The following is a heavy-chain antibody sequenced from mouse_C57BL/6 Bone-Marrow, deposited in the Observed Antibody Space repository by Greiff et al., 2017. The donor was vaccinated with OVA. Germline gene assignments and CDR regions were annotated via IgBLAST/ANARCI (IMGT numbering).Heavy chain of an antibody. Sequence: VHVKQSGAELVRPGASVKLSCTASGFNIKDYYMHWVKQRPEQGLEWIGWIDPENGDTEYASKFQGKATITADTSSNTAYLQLSSLTSEDTAVYYCTTFTTVVFDYWGQGTTLTVSS. J-gene: IGHJ2*01. CDR1: GFNIKDYY. CDR2: IDPENGDT. CDR3: TTFTTVVFDY. V-gene: IGHV14-4*01. D-gene: IGHD1-1*01.